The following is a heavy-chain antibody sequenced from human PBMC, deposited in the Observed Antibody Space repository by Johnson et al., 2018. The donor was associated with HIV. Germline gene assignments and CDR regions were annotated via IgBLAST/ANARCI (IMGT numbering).Heavy chain of an antibody. J-gene: IGHJ3*02. V-gene: IGHV3-23*04. CDR3: AKPNSGYALGLGAFDI. CDR1: GFTFSSYA. D-gene: IGHD5-12*01. CDR2: ISGSGGST. Sequence: VQLVESGGGLVQPGGSLRLSCAASGFTFSSYAMSWVRQAPGKGLEWVSAISGSGGSTYYADSVKGRFTISRDNSKNTLYLQMNSLRAEDTAVYYCAKPNSGYALGLGAFDIWGQGTTVTVSS.